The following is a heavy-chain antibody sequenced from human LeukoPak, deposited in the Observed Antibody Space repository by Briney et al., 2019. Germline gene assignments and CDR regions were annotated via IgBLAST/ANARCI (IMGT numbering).Heavy chain of an antibody. V-gene: IGHV4-4*02. CDR2: IYHSGST. CDR3: ARRGYSGNEAYFAY. Sequence: PSATLSLTCTVSGDSMSSGARWSWVRQSPGKGLEWIGEIYHSGSTNYNPSLRGRVTLSVDNSNNHFSLDLSSVTAADTAFYYCARRGYSGNEAYFAYWGQGTLVTVSS. D-gene: IGHD5-12*01. J-gene: IGHJ4*02. CDR1: GDSMSSGAR.